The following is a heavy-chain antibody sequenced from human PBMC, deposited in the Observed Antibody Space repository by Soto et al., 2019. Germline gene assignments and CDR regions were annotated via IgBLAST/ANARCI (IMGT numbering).Heavy chain of an antibody. CDR2: ISGDGGST. Sequence: GGSLRLSCAASGFTFDDYAMHWVRQAPGKGLEWVSLISGDGGSTYYADSVKGRFTISRDNSKNSLYLQMNSLRTEDTALYYCAKVMGSYYYDSSGYFDYWGQGTLVTVSS. CDR1: GFTFDDYA. V-gene: IGHV3-43*02. D-gene: IGHD3-22*01. CDR3: AKVMGSYYYDSSGYFDY. J-gene: IGHJ4*02.